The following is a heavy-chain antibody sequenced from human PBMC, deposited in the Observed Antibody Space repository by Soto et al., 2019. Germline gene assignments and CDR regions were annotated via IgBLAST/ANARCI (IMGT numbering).Heavy chain of an antibody. D-gene: IGHD3-22*01. CDR3: AKLAYYYDSSGYYYFDY. V-gene: IGHV3-23*01. CDR2: ISGSGGST. Sequence: GGSLRLSCAASGFTFSSYAMSWVRQAPGKGLEWVSAISGSGGSTYYADSVKGRFTISRDNSKNTLYLQMNSLRAEDTAVYYCAKLAYYYDSSGYYYFDYWGQGTLVTVSS. CDR1: GFTFSSYA. J-gene: IGHJ4*02.